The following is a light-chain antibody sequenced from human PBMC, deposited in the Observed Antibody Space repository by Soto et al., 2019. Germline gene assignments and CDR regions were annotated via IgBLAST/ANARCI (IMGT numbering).Light chain of an antibody. CDR1: QSDSSN. V-gene: IGKV3-15*01. Sequence: EIVMTQSPATLSVSPGERATLSCRASQSDSSNLAWYQQKPGQAPRLLIYGASTRATGIAARFSGSGSGTEFTHTITSLQSEDFAVYYCQQYNNWPPWTFGQGTKVEIK. CDR2: GAS. J-gene: IGKJ1*01. CDR3: QQYNNWPPWT.